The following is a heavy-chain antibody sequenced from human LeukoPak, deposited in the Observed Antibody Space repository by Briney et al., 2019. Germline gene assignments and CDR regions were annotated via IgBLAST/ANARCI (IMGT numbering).Heavy chain of an antibody. CDR1: GFTCSSYS. CDR2: ISSSSSYI. J-gene: IGHJ4*02. V-gene: IGHV3-21*01. D-gene: IGHD1-26*01. Sequence: GGSLRLSCAASGFTCSSYSMNWVRQAPGKGLEWVSSISSSSSYIYYADSVKGRFTISRDNAKNSLYLQMNSLRAEDTAVYYCASTLVGALYFDYGGQGTLVTVSS. CDR3: ASTLVGALYFDY.